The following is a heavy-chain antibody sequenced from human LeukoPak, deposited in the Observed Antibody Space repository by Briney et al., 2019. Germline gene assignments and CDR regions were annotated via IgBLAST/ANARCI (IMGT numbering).Heavy chain of an antibody. V-gene: IGHV6-1*01. Sequence: SQTLSLTCAISGGSVSSDSAVWNWIRQSPSRGLEWLGRTYYRSNKWNSHYAESVKSRLTIKPDTSRNQFSLQLNSVTPEDTAVYYCARDGSASFFNLWGQGTLVTVSS. D-gene: IGHD3-10*01. CDR3: ARDGSASFFNL. CDR1: GGSVSSDSAV. J-gene: IGHJ5*02. CDR2: TYYRSNKWNS.